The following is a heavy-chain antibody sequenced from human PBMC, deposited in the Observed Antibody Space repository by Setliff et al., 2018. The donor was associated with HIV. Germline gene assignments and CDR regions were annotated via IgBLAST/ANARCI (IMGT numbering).Heavy chain of an antibody. D-gene: IGHD1-1*01. CDR3: ARERQRWLQLFDI. Sequence: SVKVSCKTSGGSFRTSVISWVRQAPGQGLEWVGGILPFLGMGDFAQKFQGRVTITADESTSIAYMELSSLRSEDTAVYYCARERQRWLQLFDIWGQGTMVTVSS. V-gene: IGHV1-69*10. J-gene: IGHJ3*02. CDR2: ILPFLGMG. CDR1: GGSFRTSV.